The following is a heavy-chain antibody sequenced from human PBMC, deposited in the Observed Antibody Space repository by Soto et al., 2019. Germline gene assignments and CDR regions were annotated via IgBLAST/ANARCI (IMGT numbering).Heavy chain of an antibody. CDR1: GGSISSYY. CDR2: IYYSGST. D-gene: IGHD3-3*01. V-gene: IGHV4-59*01. CDR3: ARTVYYDFWSASLMDV. J-gene: IGHJ6*02. Sequence: SETLSLTCTVSGGSISSYYWSWIRQPPGKGLEWVGYIYYSGSTNYNPSLKSRVTISVDTSKNQFSLKLSSVTAADTAVYYCARTVYYDFWSASLMDVWGQGTTVTVSS.